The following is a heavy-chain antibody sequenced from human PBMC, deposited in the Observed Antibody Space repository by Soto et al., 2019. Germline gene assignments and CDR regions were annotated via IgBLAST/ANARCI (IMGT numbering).Heavy chain of an antibody. CDR3: ARDMITMIVVPGVFDI. D-gene: IGHD3-22*01. Sequence: PGGSLRVSCAASGFTFSSYAMHWVRQAPGKGLEWVAVISYDGSNKYYADSVKGRFTISRDNSKNTLYLQMNSLRAEDTAVYYCARDMITMIVVPGVFDIWGQGTMVPVS. CDR1: GFTFSSYA. CDR2: ISYDGSNK. V-gene: IGHV3-30-3*01. J-gene: IGHJ3*02.